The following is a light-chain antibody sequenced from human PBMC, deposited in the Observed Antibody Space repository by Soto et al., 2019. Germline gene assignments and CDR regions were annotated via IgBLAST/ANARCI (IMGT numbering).Light chain of an antibody. CDR2: GAS. CDR3: QHCNIWPRT. Sequence: EIVMTQSPATLSVSPGERATLSCRASQSISSNLAWYQQKPGQAPRLLIYGASTRATGIPARFSGSRSGKEIHLPVSSLQSEDFAVYCRQHCNIWPRTYVQGTKGQI. CDR1: QSISSN. J-gene: IGKJ1*01. V-gene: IGKV3-15*01.